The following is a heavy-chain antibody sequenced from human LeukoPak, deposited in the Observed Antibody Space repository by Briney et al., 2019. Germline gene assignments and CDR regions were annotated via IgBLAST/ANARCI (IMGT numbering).Heavy chain of an antibody. CDR1: GFTFRSYA. CDR3: ATGGITIFGVVTYPND. Sequence: GGSLRLSCEVSGFTFRSYAMSWVRQAPGKGLEWVSGINWNGGSTGYADSVKGRFTISRDNAKDSLYLQMNSLRAEDTALYYCATGGITIFGVVTYPNDWGQGTLVTVSS. V-gene: IGHV3-20*04. J-gene: IGHJ4*02. D-gene: IGHD3-3*01. CDR2: INWNGGST.